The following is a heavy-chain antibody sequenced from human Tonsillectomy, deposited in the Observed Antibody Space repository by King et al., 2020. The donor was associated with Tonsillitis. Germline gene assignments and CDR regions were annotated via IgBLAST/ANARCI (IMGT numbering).Heavy chain of an antibody. Sequence: QLQESGPGLVKTSETLSLTCTVSGGSISSSSYYWGWIRQPPGKGLEWIGSIYYSGSTYYNPSLKSRVTISVDTSKNQFSLKLSSVTAADTAVYYCARAGIAAAERGWFDPWGQGTLVTVSS. CDR2: IYYSGST. J-gene: IGHJ5*02. V-gene: IGHV4-39*01. CDR3: ARAGIAAAERGWFDP. CDR1: GGSISSSSYY. D-gene: IGHD6-13*01.